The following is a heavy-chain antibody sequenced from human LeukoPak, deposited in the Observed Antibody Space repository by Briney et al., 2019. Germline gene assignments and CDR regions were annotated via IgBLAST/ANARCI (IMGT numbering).Heavy chain of an antibody. D-gene: IGHD3-10*01. CDR3: TYGSGSYYWAFDI. V-gene: IGHV1-8*01. Sequence: ASVKVPCKASGYTFTSYDINWVRQATGQGLEWMGWMNPNSGNTGYAQKFQGRVTMTRNTSISTAYMELSSLRSEDTAVYYCTYGSGSYYWAFDIWGQGTMVTVSS. CDR1: GYTFTSYD. CDR2: MNPNSGNT. J-gene: IGHJ3*02.